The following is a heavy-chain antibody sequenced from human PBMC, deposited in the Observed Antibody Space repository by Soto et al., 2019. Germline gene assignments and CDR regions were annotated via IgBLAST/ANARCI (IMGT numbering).Heavy chain of an antibody. V-gene: IGHV1-2*02. CDR2: INPNSGGT. CDR3: ARARRFGDYADAFDI. CDR1: GYTFTGYY. Sequence: ASVKVSCKASGYTFTGYYMHWVRQAPGQGLEWMGWINPNSGGTNYAQKFQGRVTMTRDTSISTAYMELSRLRSDDTAVYYCARARRFGDYADAFDIWGQGTMVTVSS. J-gene: IGHJ3*02. D-gene: IGHD4-17*01.